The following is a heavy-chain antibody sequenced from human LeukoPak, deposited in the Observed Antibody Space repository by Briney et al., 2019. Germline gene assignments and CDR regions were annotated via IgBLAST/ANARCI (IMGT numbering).Heavy chain of an antibody. D-gene: IGHD6-13*01. J-gene: IGHJ4*02. CDR3: ARDGIAAAGTLDE. CDR1: GGTFSSYA. Sequence: SVRVSCKASGGTFSSYAISWVRQAPGQGLEWMGGIIPIFGTANYAQTFQGRVTITTDKSTSTAYMQLSSLRSEDTAVYCCARDGIAAAGTLDEWGQGSLATV. V-gene: IGHV1-69*05. CDR2: IIPIFGTA.